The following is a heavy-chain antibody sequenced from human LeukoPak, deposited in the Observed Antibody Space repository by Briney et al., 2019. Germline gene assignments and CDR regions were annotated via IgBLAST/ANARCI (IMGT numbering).Heavy chain of an antibody. J-gene: IGHJ5*02. D-gene: IGHD3-10*01. CDR1: GFTFSSYS. CDR3: ARDGWFGDYNWFDP. CDR2: ISSSSSYI. V-gene: IGHV3-21*01. Sequence: PGGSLRLSCAASGFTFSSYSMNWVRQAPGKGLEWVSSISSSSSYIYYADSVKGRFTISRDNAKNSLYLQMNSLRAEGTAMYYCARDGWFGDYNWFDPWRQGTLVTVSS.